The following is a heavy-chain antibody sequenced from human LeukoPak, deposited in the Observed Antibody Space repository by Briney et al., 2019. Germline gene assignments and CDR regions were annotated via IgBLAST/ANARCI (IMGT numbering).Heavy chain of an antibody. CDR1: GFTFSSYS. V-gene: IGHV3-21*04. D-gene: IGHD6-19*01. Sequence: GGSLRLSCAASGFTFSSYSMNWVRQAPGKGLEWVSSISSSSSYIYYADSVKGRFTISRDNAKNSLYLQMNSLRAEDTAVYYCARDLSSGGPFDYWGQGTLVTVSS. J-gene: IGHJ4*02. CDR2: ISSSSSYI. CDR3: ARDLSSGGPFDY.